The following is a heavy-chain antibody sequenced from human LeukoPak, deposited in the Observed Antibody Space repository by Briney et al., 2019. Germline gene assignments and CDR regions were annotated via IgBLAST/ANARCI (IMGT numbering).Heavy chain of an antibody. CDR2: ISWYSGSI. CDR1: GFTFDDYA. J-gene: IGHJ3*02. D-gene: IGHD1-26*01. Sequence: GRSLRLSCAASGFTFDDYAMHWVRQAPGKGLEWVSGISWYSGSIGYADSVKGRFTISRDNAKNSLYLQMNSLRAEDMALYYCAKDIGGCFPGSAFDIWGQGTMVTVSS. V-gene: IGHV3-9*03. CDR3: AKDIGGCFPGSAFDI.